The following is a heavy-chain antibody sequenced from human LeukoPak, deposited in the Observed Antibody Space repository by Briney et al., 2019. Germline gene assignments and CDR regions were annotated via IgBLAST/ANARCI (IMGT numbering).Heavy chain of an antibody. CDR2: IVVGSGNT. D-gene: IGHD2-8*02. CDR1: GFTFTTSA. Sequence: ASVKVSCEASGFTFTTSAVQWVRQARGQRLEWIGRIVVGSGNTDHAQKFQGRLTITRDISTSTAYMELSSLTSDDTAVYYCAAVPDANAWYWDDAFDIWGQGTMVTVSS. V-gene: IGHV1-58*01. J-gene: IGHJ3*02. CDR3: AAVPDANAWYWDDAFDI.